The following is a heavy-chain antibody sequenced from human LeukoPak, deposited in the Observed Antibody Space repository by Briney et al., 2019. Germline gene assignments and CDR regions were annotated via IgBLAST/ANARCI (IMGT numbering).Heavy chain of an antibody. CDR3: ARTYYYGSGILTTFDP. CDR1: GGSISSCY. J-gene: IGHJ5*02. Sequence: SETLSLTCTVSGGSISSCYWSWIRQPPGKGLEWIGYTYYSGSTNYNPSLKSRVTISVDTSKNQFSLKLSSVTAADTAVYYCARTYYYGSGILTTFDPWGQGTLVTVSS. V-gene: IGHV4-59*08. D-gene: IGHD3-10*01. CDR2: TYYSGST.